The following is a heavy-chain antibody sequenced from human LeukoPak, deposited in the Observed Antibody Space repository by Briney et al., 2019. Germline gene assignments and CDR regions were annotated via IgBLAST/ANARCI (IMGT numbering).Heavy chain of an antibody. Sequence: KPSETLSLTRTVSGYSISSGYYWGWIRQPPGKGLEWIGSIYHSGSTYYNPSLKSRVTISVDTSKNQFSLKLSSVTAADTAVYYCARGTPGYSSSWGWFDPWGQGTLVTVSS. CDR2: IYHSGST. CDR1: GYSISSGYY. J-gene: IGHJ5*02. V-gene: IGHV4-38-2*02. D-gene: IGHD6-13*01. CDR3: ARGTPGYSSSWGWFDP.